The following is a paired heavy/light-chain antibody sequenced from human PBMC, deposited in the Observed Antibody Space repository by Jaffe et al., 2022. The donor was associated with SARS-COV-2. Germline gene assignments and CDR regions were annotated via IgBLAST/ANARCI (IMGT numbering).Light chain of an antibody. J-gene: IGKJ2*01. CDR2: RVS. CDR1: QSLVYSDGNTY. CDR3: MQGTHWPYT. Sequence: DVVMTQSPLSLPVTLGQPASISCRSSQSLVYSDGNTYLNWFQQRPGQSPRRLIYRVSNRDSGVPDRFSGSGSGTDFTLKISRVEAEDVGVYYCMQGTHWPYTFGQGTHLETK. V-gene: IGKV2-30*01.
Heavy chain of an antibody. Sequence: EVQLVETGGALIQPGGSLRLSCAASGFTVSSTYMSWVRQAPGKGLEWVSIIFTGGATNYADSVKGRFTISRDNSENTLYLQMDSLRAEDTAVYYCARGGIYDSGSAWGQGTLVTVSS. CDR1: GFTVSSTY. J-gene: IGHJ5*02. CDR3: ARGGIYDSGSA. V-gene: IGHV3-53*02. CDR2: IFTGGAT. D-gene: IGHD6-19*01.